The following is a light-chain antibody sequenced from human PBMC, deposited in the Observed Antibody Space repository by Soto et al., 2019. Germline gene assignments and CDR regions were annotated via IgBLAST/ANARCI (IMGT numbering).Light chain of an antibody. CDR2: KAS. CDR3: QQNYNTLIT. J-gene: IGKJ5*01. V-gene: IGKV1-5*03. Sequence: DIKMTQSPSTLSGSVGDRVTITCRASQTISSWLAWYQQKPGKAPKLLIYKASTLKSGVPSRFSGSGSGTEFTLTISSLQPDDFATYYCQQNYNTLITFGQGTRLEI. CDR1: QTISSW.